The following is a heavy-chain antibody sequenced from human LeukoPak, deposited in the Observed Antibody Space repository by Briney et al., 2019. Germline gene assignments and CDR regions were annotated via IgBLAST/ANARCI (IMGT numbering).Heavy chain of an antibody. Sequence: GGSLRLSCAASGFTFSTYWMTWVRQAPGRGLEWVATIKQDGNEKYYVDSVKGRFTISKDNAKNSLSLQMSSLRGEDTAVYYCARGLTTYDYWGQGTLVTVSS. CDR1: GFTFSTYW. J-gene: IGHJ4*02. V-gene: IGHV3-7*01. D-gene: IGHD1-14*01. CDR3: ARGLTTYDY. CDR2: IKQDGNEK.